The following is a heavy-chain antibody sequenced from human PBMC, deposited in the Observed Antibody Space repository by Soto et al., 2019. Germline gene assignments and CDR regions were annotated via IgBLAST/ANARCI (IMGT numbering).Heavy chain of an antibody. V-gene: IGHV3-7*01. CDR1: GFTFSSYW. J-gene: IGHJ6*03. D-gene: IGHD3-3*01. CDR2: IKQDGSEK. Sequence: GGSLRLSCAASGFTFSSYWMSWVRQAPGKGLEWVANIKQDGSEKYYVDSVKGRFTISRDNAKNSLYLQMNSLRAEDTAVYYCARALYYDFWSGSPRLGHYMDVWGKGTTVTVSS. CDR3: ARALYYDFWSGSPRLGHYMDV.